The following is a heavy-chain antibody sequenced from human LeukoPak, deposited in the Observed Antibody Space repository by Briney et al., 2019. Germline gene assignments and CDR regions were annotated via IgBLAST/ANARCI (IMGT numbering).Heavy chain of an antibody. CDR1: GYTFTGYY. CDR3: TRGGIDY. J-gene: IGHJ4*02. CDR2: INPNSGDT. V-gene: IGHV1-2*02. Sequence: ASVKVSCKASGYTFTGYYMHWVRQAPRQGLEWMGWINPNSGDTHYVQKFQGRVTMTRDTSISTAYMELSRLRSDDTAVYYCTRGGIDYWGQGTLVTVSS. D-gene: IGHD3-10*01.